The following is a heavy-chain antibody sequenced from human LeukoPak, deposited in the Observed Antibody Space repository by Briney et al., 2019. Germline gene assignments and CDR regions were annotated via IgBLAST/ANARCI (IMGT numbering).Heavy chain of an antibody. CDR2: ITSNGITT. CDR1: GFRFNFYA. Sequence: PVGSLRLSCAASGFRFNFYAMHWVRQAPGKGLEYVSTITSNGITTFYANSVEGRFTISRDVSKNTLYLQMGSLRVEDMGVYHCARAGRYYSGSGSRGWHFDLWGRGTLVTVSS. CDR3: ARAGRYYSGSGSRGWHFDL. D-gene: IGHD3-10*01. J-gene: IGHJ2*01. V-gene: IGHV3-64*01.